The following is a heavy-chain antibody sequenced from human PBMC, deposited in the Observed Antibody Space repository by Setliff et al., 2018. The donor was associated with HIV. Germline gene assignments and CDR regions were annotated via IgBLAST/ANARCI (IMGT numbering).Heavy chain of an antibody. CDR2: INQDGSEK. V-gene: IGHV3-7*03. CDR3: ARDSLVAAMGENAFDI. J-gene: IGHJ3*02. CDR1: GFTFSSHW. D-gene: IGHD5-12*01. Sequence: PGGSLRLSCAVSGFTFSSHWMVWVRQAPGKGLEWVANINQDGSEKNYVDSVKGRFTITRDNAENSLYLEMNSLRVEDTAVYYFARDSLVAAMGENAFDIWGHGTMVTVSS.